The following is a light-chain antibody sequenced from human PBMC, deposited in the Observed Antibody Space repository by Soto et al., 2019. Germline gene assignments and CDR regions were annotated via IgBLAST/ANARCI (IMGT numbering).Light chain of an antibody. CDR3: QQYNNWFSIP. Sequence: EIVMTQSPATLCVSPGERATLSCRAGQSITNKLAWYQQKPGQAPRLVIYDTYTRATGGPGRFSGSGSGTEFTLTISSLQSEDFAVYYCQQYNNWFSIPFGQGTLLEI. CDR1: QSITNK. J-gene: IGKJ5*01. CDR2: DTY. V-gene: IGKV3-15*01.